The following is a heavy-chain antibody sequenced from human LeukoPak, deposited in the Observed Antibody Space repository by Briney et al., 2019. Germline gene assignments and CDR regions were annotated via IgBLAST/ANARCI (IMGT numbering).Heavy chain of an antibody. CDR1: GYTFSGYY. CDR3: ARGLENFDY. CDR2: INPNSGGT. Sequence: ASVKVSCKASGYTFSGYYMHWVRQAPGQGLEWMGRINPNSGGTNYSQKFQGRVTTTRDTSISTTYMELRRVRFDDTAVYYCARGLENFDYWGQGTLVSVSS. V-gene: IGHV1-2*06. D-gene: IGHD1-1*01. J-gene: IGHJ4*02.